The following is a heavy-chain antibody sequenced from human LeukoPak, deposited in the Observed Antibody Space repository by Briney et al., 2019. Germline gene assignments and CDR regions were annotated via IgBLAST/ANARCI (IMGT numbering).Heavy chain of an antibody. CDR1: GFSFSTYW. CDR3: ARGDYDFWSGSNDPLLGY. J-gene: IGHJ4*02. V-gene: IGHV3-7*01. D-gene: IGHD3-3*01. CDR2: IKQDGSEK. Sequence: GGSLRLSCAASGFSFSTYWMSWVRQAPGKGLEWVANIKQDGSEKYYVDSVKGRFTISRDNAKNSLYLQMNSLRAEDTAVYYCARGDYDFWSGSNDPLLGYWGQGTLVTVSS.